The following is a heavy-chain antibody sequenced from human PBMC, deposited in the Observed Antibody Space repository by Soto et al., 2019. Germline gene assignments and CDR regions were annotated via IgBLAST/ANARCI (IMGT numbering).Heavy chain of an antibody. CDR3: ARVGRGSGWFHX. CDR2: LYYTGTT. D-gene: IGHD6-19*01. J-gene: IGHJ4*02. Sequence: LFLACSVTGGSIGSSSYYFGWIRQPPGKGLEWIVSLYYTGTTYYNSSLKSRVTISADKSQNQFSLRLSSLTAADTAVYYCARVGRGSGWFHXWGQGTMVTVSX. CDR1: GGSIGSSSYY. V-gene: IGHV4-39*01.